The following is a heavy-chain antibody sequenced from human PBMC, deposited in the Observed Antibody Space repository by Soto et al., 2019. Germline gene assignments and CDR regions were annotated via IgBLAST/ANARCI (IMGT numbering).Heavy chain of an antibody. J-gene: IGHJ4*02. CDR3: TTMTTANSDS. CDR1: DFTFTNAW. CDR2: IKRITDGGAT. D-gene: IGHD4-4*01. Sequence: EVQLVESGGDLVKPGGSLRLSCVASDFTFTNAWMNWVRQAPGKGLEWVGRIKRITDGGATDYAAPVKGRFTISRDDSKNTLYLQMNSLKTEDTAMYYCTTMTTANSDSWGQGTLVTVSS. V-gene: IGHV3-15*07.